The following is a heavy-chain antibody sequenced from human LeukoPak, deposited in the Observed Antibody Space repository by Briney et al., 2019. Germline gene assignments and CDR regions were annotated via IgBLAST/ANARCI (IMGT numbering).Heavy chain of an antibody. CDR3: ARESDYDFWSGWFDY. CDR2: IIPILGIA. V-gene: IGHV1-69*04. Sequence: ASVKVSCKASGGTFSSYAISWVRQAPGQGLEWMGRIIPILGIANYAQKFQGRVTITADKSTSTACMELSSLRSEDTAVYYCARESDYDFWSGWFDYWGQGTLVTVSS. J-gene: IGHJ4*02. D-gene: IGHD3-3*01. CDR1: GGTFSSYA.